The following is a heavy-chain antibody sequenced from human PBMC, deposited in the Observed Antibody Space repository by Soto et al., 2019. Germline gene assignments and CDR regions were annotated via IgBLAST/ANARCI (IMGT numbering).Heavy chain of an antibody. V-gene: IGHV1-69*01. CDR1: GGTFSSYA. Sequence: VKVSCKASGGTFSSYAISWVRQAPGQGLEWMGGIIPIFGTANYAQKFQGRVTITADESTSTAYMELSSLRSEDTAVYYCARDGTTPPSYYYGMDVWGQGTTVTVSS. CDR3: ARDGTTPPSYYYGMDV. J-gene: IGHJ6*02. D-gene: IGHD1-1*01. CDR2: IIPIFGTA.